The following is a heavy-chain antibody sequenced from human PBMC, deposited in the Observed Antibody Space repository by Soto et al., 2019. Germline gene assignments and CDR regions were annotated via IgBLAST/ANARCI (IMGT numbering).Heavy chain of an antibody. CDR2: IYYSGST. Sequence: SETLSLTCTVSGGSISSGGYYWSWIRQHPGKGLEWIGYIYYSGSTYYNPSLKSRVTISVDTSKNQFSLKLSSVTAADTAVYYCARAIVVVTPLPHGMDVWGQGTTVTVSS. CDR3: ARAIVVVTPLPHGMDV. CDR1: GGSISSGGYY. J-gene: IGHJ6*02. D-gene: IGHD3-22*01. V-gene: IGHV4-31*03.